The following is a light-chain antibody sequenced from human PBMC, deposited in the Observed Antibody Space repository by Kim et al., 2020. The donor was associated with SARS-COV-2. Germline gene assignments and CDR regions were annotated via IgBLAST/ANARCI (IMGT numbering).Light chain of an antibody. V-gene: IGLV2-8*01. CDR2: EVS. J-gene: IGLJ1*01. CDR1: SSDVGGYNY. CDR3: SSYAGSNNFI. Sequence: QSALTQPPSAYGSTGQSVTISCTGTSSDVGGYNYVSWYQQHPGKAPKLMIYEVSKRPSGVPDRFSGSKSGNTASLTVSGLQAEDEADYYCSSYAGSNNFIFGTGTKVTVL.